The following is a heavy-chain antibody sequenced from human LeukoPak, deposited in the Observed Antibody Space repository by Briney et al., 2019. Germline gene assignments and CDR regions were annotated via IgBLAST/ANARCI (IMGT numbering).Heavy chain of an antibody. CDR2: ISSSSSYI. J-gene: IGHJ5*02. D-gene: IGHD2-2*01. CDR3: ARDRPRYCSSTSCSRFDP. Sequence: GGSLRLSCAASGFTFSSYSMNWVRQAPGKGLEWVSSISSSSSYIYYADSVKGRFTISRDNAKNSLYLQMNSLRAEDMAVYYCARDRPRYCSSTSCSRFDPWGQGTLVTVSS. CDR1: GFTFSSYS. V-gene: IGHV3-21*01.